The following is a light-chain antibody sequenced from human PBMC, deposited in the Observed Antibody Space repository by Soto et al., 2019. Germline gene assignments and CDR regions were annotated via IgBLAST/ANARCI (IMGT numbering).Light chain of an antibody. CDR1: SSNIGSNY. V-gene: IGLV1-47*02. CDR2: SDN. Sequence: QSVLTQPPSASRTPGQRVTISCSGSSSNIGSNYVYWYQQLPGTAPKILISSDNQRPSGVPDRFSGSKSGTSASLAIGGLRSEDEADYYCAAWDDSLSGVVFGGGTKLTVL. CDR3: AAWDDSLSGVV. J-gene: IGLJ3*02.